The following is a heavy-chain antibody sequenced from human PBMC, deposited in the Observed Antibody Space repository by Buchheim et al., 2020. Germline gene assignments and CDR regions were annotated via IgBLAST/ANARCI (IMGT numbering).Heavy chain of an antibody. CDR3: VRQPTGHPNWFDA. CDR2: LHSNGNT. D-gene: IGHD3-10*01. V-gene: IGHV4-39*01. J-gene: IGHJ5*02. CDR1: GVSISARSHT. Sequence: QLQLQESGPGLVRPSETLSLICTVSGVSISARSHTWGWVRQPPGKDLEWIGCLHSNGNTYRNPSVESRVTISVDTSKNQFSLNLSSVTAADTAIYYCVRQPTGHPNWFDAWGQGTL.